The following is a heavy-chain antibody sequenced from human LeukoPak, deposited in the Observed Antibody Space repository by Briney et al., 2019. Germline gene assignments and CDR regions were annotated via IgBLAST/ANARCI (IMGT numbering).Heavy chain of an antibody. J-gene: IGHJ4*02. V-gene: IGHV4-59*08. CDR2: IYYSGST. CDR1: GGSISSYY. D-gene: IGHD7-27*01. CDR3: ATGTGDPYYFDY. Sequence: SETLSLTCTVSGGSISSYYWSLIRQPAGKGLEWIGYIYYSGSTNYNPSLKSRVTISVDTSKNQFSLKLSSVTAADTAVYYCATGTGDPYYFDYWGQGTLVTVSS.